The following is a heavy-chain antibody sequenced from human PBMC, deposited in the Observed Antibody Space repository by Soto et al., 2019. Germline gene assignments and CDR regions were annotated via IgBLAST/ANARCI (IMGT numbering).Heavy chain of an antibody. D-gene: IGHD2-15*01. J-gene: IGHJ4*02. CDR1: GFTFSSYG. CDR3: AKGIRIYYFDY. V-gene: IGHV3-30*18. CDR2: ISYDGSNK. Sequence: QVQLVESGGGVVQPGRSLRLSCAASGFTFSSYGMHWVRQAPGKGLEWVAVISYDGSNKYYADSVKGRFTISRDNSKNTLYLQMNSLRAEDTAVYYCAKGIRIYYFDYWGQGTLVTVSS.